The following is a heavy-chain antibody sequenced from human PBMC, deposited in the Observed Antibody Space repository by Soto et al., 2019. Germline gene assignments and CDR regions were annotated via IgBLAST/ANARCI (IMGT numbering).Heavy chain of an antibody. D-gene: IGHD4-17*01. J-gene: IGHJ4*02. CDR3: ARGGESVTEY. CDR1: GYTFIWYT. Sequence: QVQLVQSGAEVRKPGASVKVSCKASGYTFIWYTIHWVRQAPGQRPEWMGSLDPNKGNTECSQNFQGRVTFTRDTSANTIYLELSGLRPEDTAVYYCARGGESVTEYWGQGTLVTVSS. V-gene: IGHV1-3*01. CDR2: LDPNKGNT.